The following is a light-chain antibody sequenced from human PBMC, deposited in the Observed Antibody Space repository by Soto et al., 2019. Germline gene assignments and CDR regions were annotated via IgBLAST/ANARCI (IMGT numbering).Light chain of an antibody. CDR2: GAT. V-gene: IGKV3-20*01. J-gene: IGKJ3*01. CDR1: QSVSGNY. Sequence: EIVLTQSPGTLSWSPGERATLSCRASQSVSGNYLAWYQPKLGQAPRLLIYGATSRATGIPDRFSGSVSGTDFTLTISRLEPEDFAVYYCQQYGRSATFTFGPGTKVDIK. CDR3: QQYGRSATFT.